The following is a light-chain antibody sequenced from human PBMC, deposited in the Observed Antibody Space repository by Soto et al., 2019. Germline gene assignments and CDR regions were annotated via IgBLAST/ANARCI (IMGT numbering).Light chain of an antibody. Sequence: EKLMKLSPATLSVTPGERAPLSCRASQSVSSNLAWYQQKPGQAPRLLIYGASTRATGIPARLSGSGSGTEFTLTISSLHSEDFPVYYCQQYNTWWTFGQGTKVDIK. CDR1: QSVSSN. CDR2: GAS. V-gene: IGKV3-15*01. CDR3: QQYNTWWT. J-gene: IGKJ1*01.